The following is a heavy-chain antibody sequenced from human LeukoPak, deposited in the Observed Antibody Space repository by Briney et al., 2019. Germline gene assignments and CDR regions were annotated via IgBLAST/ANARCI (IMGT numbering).Heavy chain of an antibody. CDR3: AKSLRGTRSYYYYYMDV. CDR2: MSTNGVAT. Sequence: GGSLRLSCAASGFTFSSYAMSWVRQAPGKGLERVSNMSTNGVATYYADSVKGRFTISRDNSKNTLYLQMNSLRADDTAVYYCAKSLRGTRSYYYYYMDVWGKGTTVTVSS. CDR1: GFTFSSYA. J-gene: IGHJ6*03. V-gene: IGHV3-23*01. D-gene: IGHD3-16*01.